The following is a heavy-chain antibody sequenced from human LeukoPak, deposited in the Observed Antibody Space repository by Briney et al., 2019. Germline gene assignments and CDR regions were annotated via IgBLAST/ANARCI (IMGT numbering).Heavy chain of an antibody. CDR2: ISAYNGNT. Sequence: EASVTVSCTASGYTFTSYGISWVRQAPGQGLEWMGWISAYNGNTDYAQKLQGRVTMTTDTSTSTAYMELRSLRSDDTAVYYCARSGLWGSGSYTYDYWGQGTLVTVSS. CDR3: ARSGLWGSGSYTYDY. CDR1: GYTFTSYG. J-gene: IGHJ4*02. D-gene: IGHD3-10*01. V-gene: IGHV1-18*04.